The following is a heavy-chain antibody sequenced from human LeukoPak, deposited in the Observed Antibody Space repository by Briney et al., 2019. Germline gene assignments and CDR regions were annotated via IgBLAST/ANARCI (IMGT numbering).Heavy chain of an antibody. Sequence: PGGSLRLSCAASGFTVSSNYMSWVRQAPGKGLEWVSAISGSGGSTYYADSVKGRFTISRDNSKNTLYLQMNSLRAEDTAVYYCAKVGYSGYDSTDYYYYGMDVWGQGTTVTVSS. V-gene: IGHV3-23*01. CDR1: GFTVSSNY. CDR3: AKVGYSGYDSTDYYYYGMDV. CDR2: ISGSGGST. D-gene: IGHD5-12*01. J-gene: IGHJ6*02.